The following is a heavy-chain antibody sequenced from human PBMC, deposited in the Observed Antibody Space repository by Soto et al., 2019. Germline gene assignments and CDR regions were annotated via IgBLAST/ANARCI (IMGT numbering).Heavy chain of an antibody. D-gene: IGHD3-22*01. V-gene: IGHV3-48*01. CDR1: GFTFSSYS. CDR3: ARVAYYYDSSGYFY. J-gene: IGHJ4*02. Sequence: EVQLVESGGGLVQPGGSLRLSCAASGFTFSSYSMHWVRQAPGNGLEWVSYISPSSSSIYYADSVKGRFTISRDNAKNSLYLQMNSLRAEDTAVYDWARVAYYYDSSGYFYWGQGTLVTVSS. CDR2: ISPSSSSI.